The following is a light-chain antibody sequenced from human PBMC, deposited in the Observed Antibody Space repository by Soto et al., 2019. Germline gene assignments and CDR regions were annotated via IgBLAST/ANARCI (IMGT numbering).Light chain of an antibody. V-gene: IGKV3-20*01. Sequence: EIVLTQSPGTLSLSPGERATLSCRASHSVRSSYLAWYQQKPGQAPRLLIYGASSRATGIPDRFSGSGSGTDFTLPISRLEPEDFAVYYCQQYGSSPPYTFGQAPTLEIK. CDR1: HSVRSSY. J-gene: IGKJ2*01. CDR2: GAS. CDR3: QQYGSSPPYT.